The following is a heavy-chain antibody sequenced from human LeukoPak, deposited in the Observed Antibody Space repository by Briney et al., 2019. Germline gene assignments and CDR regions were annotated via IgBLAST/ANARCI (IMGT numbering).Heavy chain of an antibody. J-gene: IGHJ6*03. D-gene: IGHD3-3*01. V-gene: IGHV5-51*01. CDR3: ARHSVRYDFWSGHPRDYYYMDV. CDR1: GYSFTSYW. CDR2: IYPGDSDT. Sequence: GESLKISCKGSGYSFTSYWIGWVRQMPGKGLEWMGIIYPGDSDTRYSPSFQGQVTISADKSISTAYLQWSSLKASDTAMYYCARHSVRYDFWSGHPRDYYYMDVWGKGTTVTVSS.